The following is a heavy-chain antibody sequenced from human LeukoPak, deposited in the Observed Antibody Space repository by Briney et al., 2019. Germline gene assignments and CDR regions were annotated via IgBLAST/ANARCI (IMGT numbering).Heavy chain of an antibody. Sequence: GGSLRLSCTTSGFTFSVFAINWVRQAPGKGLEWVGLIRSSPNGGTTEYGASVKGRFIISRDDSKNIAYLQMNSLKTEDTAVYYCTRNYNTQDFDYWGQGILVTVSS. CDR2: IRSSPNGGTT. V-gene: IGHV3-49*04. CDR3: TRNYNTQDFDY. D-gene: IGHD3-22*01. CDR1: GFTFSVFA. J-gene: IGHJ4*02.